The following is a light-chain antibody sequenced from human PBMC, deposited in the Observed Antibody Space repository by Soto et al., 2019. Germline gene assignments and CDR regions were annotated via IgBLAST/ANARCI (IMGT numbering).Light chain of an antibody. Sequence: QSALTQPASVSGSPGQSITIPCTGTSSDVGGHNYVSWYQHHPGLAPKLMIYEVSNRPSGVSDRCSGSKSGNTASLTISGLQAEDEADYYCNSYTSSSTYVFGTGTQLTVL. CDR2: EVS. J-gene: IGLJ1*01. V-gene: IGLV2-14*01. CDR1: SSDVGGHNY. CDR3: NSYTSSSTYV.